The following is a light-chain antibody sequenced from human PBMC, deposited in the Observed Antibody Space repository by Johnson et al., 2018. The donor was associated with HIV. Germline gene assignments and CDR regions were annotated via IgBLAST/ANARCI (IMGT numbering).Light chain of an antibody. J-gene: IGLJ1*01. Sequence: QSVLTQPPSVSAAPGQKVTISCSGSSSNIGNNYVSWYQQLPGTAPKLLIYEDNKRPSGIPDRFSGSKSGTSATLGITGLQTGDEADYYCETWDTSLRAGVFGTGTKVTVL. V-gene: IGLV1-51*02. CDR3: ETWDTSLRAGV. CDR1: SSNIGNNY. CDR2: EDN.